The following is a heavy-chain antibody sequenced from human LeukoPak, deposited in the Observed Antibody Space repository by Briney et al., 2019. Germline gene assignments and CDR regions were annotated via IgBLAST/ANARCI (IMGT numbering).Heavy chain of an antibody. J-gene: IGHJ4*02. V-gene: IGHV4-59*12. CDR2: IYYSGTT. CDR1: GGSISSYY. CDR3: ARDSYYDFWSGYYTWGYFDY. Sequence: SETLSLTCTVSGGSISSYYWSWIRQPPGKGLEWIGYIYYSGTTNYNPSLKSRVTISVDTSKNQFSLKLSSVTAADTAVYYCARDSYYDFWSGYYTWGYFDYWGQGTLVTVSS. D-gene: IGHD3-3*01.